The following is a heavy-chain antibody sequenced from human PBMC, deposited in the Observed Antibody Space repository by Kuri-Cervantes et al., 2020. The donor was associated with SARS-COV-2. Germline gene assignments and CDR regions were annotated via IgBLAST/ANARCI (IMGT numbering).Heavy chain of an antibody. Sequence: GESLKISCAASGFTFSSYGMHWVRQAPGKGLEWVAVISYDGSNKYYADSVKGRFTISRDNSKNTLYLQMNSLRAEDTAVYYCAKDIVVVPAATGRYYYYGMDVWGQGTTVTVS. V-gene: IGHV3-30*18. CDR1: GFTFSSYG. CDR3: AKDIVVVPAATGRYYYYGMDV. J-gene: IGHJ6*02. D-gene: IGHD2-2*01. CDR2: ISYDGSNK.